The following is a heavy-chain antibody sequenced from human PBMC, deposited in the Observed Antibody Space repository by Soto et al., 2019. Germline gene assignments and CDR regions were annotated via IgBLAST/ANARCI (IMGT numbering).Heavy chain of an antibody. V-gene: IGHV5-51*01. J-gene: IGHJ4*02. D-gene: IGHD3-16*01. CDR3: GGSFGGEYYDRRSWYSAY. Sequence: EVQLVQSGAEVKKPGESLKISCKGSGYKFIDYWIGWVRQVPGKGLEWMGSIYPGDFDIKYGPSFQGQVTISADKSIPPRYLPWGRLEASDPGLLYWGGSFGGEYYDRRSWYSAYWGQGTQVTVSS. CDR1: GYKFIDYW. CDR2: IYPGDFDI.